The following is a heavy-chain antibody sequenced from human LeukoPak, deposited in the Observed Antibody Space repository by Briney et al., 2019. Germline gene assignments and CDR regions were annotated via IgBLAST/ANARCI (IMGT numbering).Heavy chain of an antibody. CDR1: GGSISSYY. Sequence: SETLSLTCTVSGGSISSYYWSWIRQPPGKGLEWIGYIYYSGSTNYNPSLKSRVTISVDTSKNQFSLKLSSVTAADTAVYYCARARTMAVYFDYWGQGTLVTVSS. V-gene: IGHV4-59*01. J-gene: IGHJ4*02. CDR2: IYYSGST. CDR3: ARARTMAVYFDY. D-gene: IGHD3-3*01.